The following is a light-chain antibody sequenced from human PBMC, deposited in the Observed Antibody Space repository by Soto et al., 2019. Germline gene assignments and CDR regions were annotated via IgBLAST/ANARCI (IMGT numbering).Light chain of an antibody. V-gene: IGKV1-5*03. CDR3: QHYNSYSEA. CDR1: QTISSW. J-gene: IGKJ1*01. CDR2: KAS. Sequence: DIQMTQSPSTLSGSVGDRVTITCRASQTISSWLAWYQQKPGKAPKLLIYKASTLKSGVPSRFSGSGSGTEFTLTISSLQPDDFETYYCQHYNSYSEAFGQWTKVELK.